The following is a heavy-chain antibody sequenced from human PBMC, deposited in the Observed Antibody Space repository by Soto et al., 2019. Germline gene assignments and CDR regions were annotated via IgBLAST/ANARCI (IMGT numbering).Heavy chain of an antibody. CDR2: ISGSGGST. V-gene: IGHV3-23*01. D-gene: IGHD6-19*01. CDR3: AKEGGYSSGWFSVSYYRYGMDV. Sequence: PGGSLRRSCAASGFTVSSDALSRVRQAPGKGLEWVSAISGSGGSTYYADSVKGRFTISRDNSKNTLYLQMNSLRAEDTAVYYCAKEGGYSSGWFSVSYYRYGMDVCGQGTSVTVS. CDR1: GFTVSSDA. J-gene: IGHJ6*02.